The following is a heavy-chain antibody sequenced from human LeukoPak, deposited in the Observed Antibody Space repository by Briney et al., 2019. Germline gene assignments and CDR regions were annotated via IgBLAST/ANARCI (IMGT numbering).Heavy chain of an antibody. V-gene: IGHV3-64*01. CDR2: ISSNGGST. CDR3: AELGITMIGGV. J-gene: IGHJ6*04. Sequence: SGGSLRLSCAASGFTFSSYAMHWVRQAPGKGLEYVSTISSNGGSTYYANPVKGRFTISRDNAKNSLYLQMNSLRAEDTAVYYCAELGITMIGGVWGKGTTVTISS. CDR1: GFTFSSYA. D-gene: IGHD3-10*02.